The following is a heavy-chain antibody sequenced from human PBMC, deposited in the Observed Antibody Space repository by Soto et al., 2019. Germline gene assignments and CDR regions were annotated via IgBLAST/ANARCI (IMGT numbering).Heavy chain of an antibody. J-gene: IGHJ4*02. CDR3: AKISVDYYDSSGYYYDY. Sequence: GESLKISCAASGFTFSSYAMSWVRQAPGKGLEWVSAISGSGGSTYYADSVKGRFTISRDNSKNTLYLQMNSLRAEDTAVYYCAKISVDYYDSSGYYYDYWGQGTLVTVSS. D-gene: IGHD3-22*01. CDR1: GFTFSSYA. CDR2: ISGSGGST. V-gene: IGHV3-23*01.